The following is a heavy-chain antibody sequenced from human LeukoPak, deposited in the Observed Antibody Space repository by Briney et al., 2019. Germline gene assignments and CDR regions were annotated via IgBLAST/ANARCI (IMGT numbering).Heavy chain of an antibody. V-gene: IGHV3-23*01. Sequence: PGGSLRLSCAASGFTLSSYAMSWVRQAPGKGLEWVSAISGSGGSTYYADSVKGRFTISRDNAKNSLYLQMNSLRAEDTAVYYCAREETQWERKGGVNWYFDLWGRGTLVTVSS. J-gene: IGHJ2*01. CDR3: AREETQWERKGGVNWYFDL. D-gene: IGHD1-26*01. CDR1: GFTLSSYA. CDR2: ISGSGGST.